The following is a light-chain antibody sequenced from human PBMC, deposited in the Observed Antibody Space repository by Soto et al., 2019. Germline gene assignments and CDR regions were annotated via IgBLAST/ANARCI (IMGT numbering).Light chain of an antibody. CDR2: EVT. CDR1: SSDIGGYNM. Sequence: QSALTQPASVSGSPGQSNTISCTGTSSDIGGYNMVSWYQQHPPKAPKLMIYEVTHRPSGISDRFSASKSGNTASLTISGLQAEDEGDYYCSSYTRAKTYVFGTGTKVTVL. V-gene: IGLV2-14*01. CDR3: SSYTRAKTYV. J-gene: IGLJ1*01.